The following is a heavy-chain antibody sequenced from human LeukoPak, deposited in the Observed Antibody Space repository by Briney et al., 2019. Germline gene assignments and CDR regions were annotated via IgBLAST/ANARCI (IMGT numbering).Heavy chain of an antibody. CDR1: GFTFSSYE. CDR3: ARDEKSMITPALDY. D-gene: IGHD5/OR15-5a*01. CDR2: ISSSSRTI. V-gene: IGHV3-48*03. Sequence: GGSLRLSCAASGFTFSSYEMNWVRQAPGKGLEWVSYISSSSRTIYYADSVKGRITISRDNAKNSLYLQMNSLRAEDTAVYYCARDEKSMITPALDYWGQGTLVTVSS. J-gene: IGHJ4*02.